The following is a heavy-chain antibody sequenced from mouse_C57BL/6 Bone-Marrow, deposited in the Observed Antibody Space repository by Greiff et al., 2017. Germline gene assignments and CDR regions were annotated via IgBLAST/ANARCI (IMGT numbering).Heavy chain of an antibody. Sequence: EVMLVESGGGLVQPGGSLKLSCAASGFTFSDYGMAWVRQAPGKGPEWVAFIRTLAYSSIYADTVTGRFTISRENAKNTLYLEMSSLRSEDTAMYYGAGRCGSSYVRYFDVWGTGTTVTVSA. V-gene: IGHV5-15*01. CDR3: AGRCGSSYVRYFDV. D-gene: IGHD1-1*01. J-gene: IGHJ1*03. CDR2: IRTLAYSS. CDR1: GFTFSDYG.